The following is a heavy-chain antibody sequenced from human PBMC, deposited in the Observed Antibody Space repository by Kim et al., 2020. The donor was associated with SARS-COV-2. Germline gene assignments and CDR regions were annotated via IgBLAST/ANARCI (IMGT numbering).Heavy chain of an antibody. CDR2: IRSKAYGGTT. D-gene: IGHD3-3*01. V-gene: IGHV3-49*04. J-gene: IGHJ5*02. Sequence: GGSLRLSCTASGFTFGDYAMSWVRQAPGKGLEWVGFIRSKAYGGTTEYAASVKGRFTISRDDSKSIAYLQMNSLKTEDTAVYYCTRDRDFWSGYLGGNWFDPWGQGTLVTVSS. CDR3: TRDRDFWSGYLGGNWFDP. CDR1: GFTFGDYA.